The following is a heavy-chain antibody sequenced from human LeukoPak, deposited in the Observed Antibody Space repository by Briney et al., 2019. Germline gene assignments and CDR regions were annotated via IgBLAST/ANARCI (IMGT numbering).Heavy chain of an antibody. CDR1: GYSFTNYW. V-gene: IGHV5-51*01. CDR3: ARRGIVAADPFDY. Sequence: GESLKISCKGSGYSFTNYWIGWVRQMPGKGLEWMGIIYPGDSDTRYSPSFQGQVTISADKSITTAYLQWSSLKASDTAMYYCARRGIVAADPFDYWGQGTLVTVSS. CDR2: IYPGDSDT. D-gene: IGHD6-13*01. J-gene: IGHJ4*02.